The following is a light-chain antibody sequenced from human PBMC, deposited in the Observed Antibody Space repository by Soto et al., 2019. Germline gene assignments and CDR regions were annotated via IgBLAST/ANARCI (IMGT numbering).Light chain of an antibody. CDR2: DGS. Sequence: QSALTQPASVSGSPGQSITISCTGTSSDVGGYNFVSWYQQHPGKVPKLMIYDGSSRPSGVSGRFSCAKYGNTASLTISVLQAEDEGSYSCSSYTSSSTNVFGRGTKLTVL. CDR3: SSYTSSSTNV. CDR1: SSDVGGYNF. J-gene: IGLJ1*01. V-gene: IGLV2-14*03.